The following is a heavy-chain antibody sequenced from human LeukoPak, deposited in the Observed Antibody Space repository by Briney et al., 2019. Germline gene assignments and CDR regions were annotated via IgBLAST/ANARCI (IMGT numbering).Heavy chain of an antibody. V-gene: IGHV3-7*01. D-gene: IGHD7-27*01. Sequence: GGSLRLSCAASGFNVNNAWMSWVRQAPGKGLEWVAHIKQDGSEKNYVDSVKGRFTISRDNAKNSLLLQMDGLRAEDTAVYYCARDKMTGDSYFDYWGQGILVTVSS. CDR1: GFNVNNAW. CDR3: ARDKMTGDSYFDY. CDR2: IKQDGSEK. J-gene: IGHJ4*02.